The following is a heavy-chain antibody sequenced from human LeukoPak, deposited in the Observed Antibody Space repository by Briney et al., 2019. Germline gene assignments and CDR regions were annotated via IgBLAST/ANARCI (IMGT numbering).Heavy chain of an antibody. CDR2: ISSNGGTA. CDR1: GFPFSAYT. J-gene: IGHJ4*02. CDR3: ASGGCSGGSCYTDDY. V-gene: IGHV3-64D*06. Sequence: PGGSLRLSCSASGFPFSAYTMHWVRQAPGKGLEYVSAISSNGGTAYSADSVKGRFTFSRDNSKNTLYLQMSSLRAEDTAAYYCASGGCSGGSCYTDDYWGQGTLVTVSS. D-gene: IGHD2-15*01.